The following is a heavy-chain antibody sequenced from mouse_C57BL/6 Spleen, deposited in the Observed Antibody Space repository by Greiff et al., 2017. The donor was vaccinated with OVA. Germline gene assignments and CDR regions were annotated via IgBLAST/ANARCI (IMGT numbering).Heavy chain of an antibody. J-gene: IGHJ3*01. Sequence: QVQLQQPGAELVMPGASVKLSCKASGYTFTSYWMHWVKQRPGQGLAWIGEIDPSDSYTNYNQKFKGKSTLTVDKSSSTAYMQLSSLTSEDSAVYYCARPSYDGYYGFAYWGQGTLVTVSA. V-gene: IGHV1-69*01. CDR2: IDPSDSYT. CDR1: GYTFTSYW. CDR3: ARPSYDGYYGFAY. D-gene: IGHD2-3*01.